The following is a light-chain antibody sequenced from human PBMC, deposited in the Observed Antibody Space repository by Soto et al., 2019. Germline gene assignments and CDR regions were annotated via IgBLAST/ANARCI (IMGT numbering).Light chain of an antibody. CDR1: QSISTW. V-gene: IGKV1-5*01. CDR3: QQYASHSSST. J-gene: IGKJ2*01. Sequence: DIQMTQSPSTLSASVGDRVTLTCRASQSISTWLAWYQQKPGKAPKLLIYDASSLQSGVPSRFSGSGSGTEFTLTISSLQPDDFATYFCQQYASHSSSTFCQGTKLESK. CDR2: DAS.